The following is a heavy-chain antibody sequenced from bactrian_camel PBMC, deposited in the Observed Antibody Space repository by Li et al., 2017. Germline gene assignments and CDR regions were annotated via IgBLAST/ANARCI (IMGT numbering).Heavy chain of an antibody. CDR2: ISTTDSRT. D-gene: IGHD1*01. Sequence: HVQLVESGEGLVQAGGSLTLSCAASEYTSSTGCVGWFRQAPGTEREGVAAISTTDSRTIYGDSVRGRFTISQDKAKNTLYLQMISLKPEDTAMYYCAAVGVRRYDTCPGRDEYKYWGQGTQVTVS. V-gene: IGHV3S68*01. J-gene: IGHJ4*01. CDR1: EYTSSTGC. CDR3: AAVGVRRYDTCPGRDEYKY.